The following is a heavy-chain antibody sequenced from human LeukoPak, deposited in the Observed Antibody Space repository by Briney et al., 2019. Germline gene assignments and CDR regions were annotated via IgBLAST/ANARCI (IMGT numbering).Heavy chain of an antibody. V-gene: IGHV4-61*02. CDR1: GGSISSGSYY. J-gene: IGHJ5*02. CDR3: ARGNGGVVVPAASNWFDP. CDR2: IYTSGST. D-gene: IGHD2-2*01. Sequence: SQTLSLTCTVSGGSISSGSYYWSWIRQPAGKGLEWIGRIYTSGSTNYNPSLKSRVTISVDTSKNQFSLKLSSVTAADTAVYYCARGNGGVVVPAASNWFDPWGQGTLVTVSS.